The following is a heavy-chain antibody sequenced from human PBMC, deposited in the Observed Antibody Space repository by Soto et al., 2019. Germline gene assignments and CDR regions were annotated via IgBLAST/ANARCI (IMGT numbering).Heavy chain of an antibody. J-gene: IGHJ4*02. D-gene: IGHD2-15*01. CDR1: GGSFSGYY. Sequence: SETLSLTCAVYGGSFSGYYWSWIRQPPGEGLEWIGEINHSGSTNYNPSLKSRVTISVDTSKNQFSLKLSSVTAADTAVYYCARRVVVVAATSEGHIDYWGQGTLVTVSS. CDR3: ARRVVVVAATSEGHIDY. V-gene: IGHV4-34*01. CDR2: INHSGST.